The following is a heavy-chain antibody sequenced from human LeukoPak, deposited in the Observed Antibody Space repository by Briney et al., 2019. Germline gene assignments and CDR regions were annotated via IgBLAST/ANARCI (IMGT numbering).Heavy chain of an antibody. V-gene: IGHV4-39*07. CDR1: GGSISSSSYY. CDR2: IYYSGST. CDR3: ARDRTCGSGSYTGTYNWFDP. Sequence: SETLSLTCTVSGGSISSSSYYWGWIRQPPGKGLEWSGSIYYSGSTYYNPSLKSRVSISVDTSKNQFSLKLSSLTAADAAVYHCARDRTCGSGSYTGTYNWFDPRGQGTLVTVSS. D-gene: IGHD3-10*01. J-gene: IGHJ5*02.